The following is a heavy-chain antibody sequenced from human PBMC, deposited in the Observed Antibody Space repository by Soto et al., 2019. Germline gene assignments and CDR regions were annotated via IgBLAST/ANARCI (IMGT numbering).Heavy chain of an antibody. V-gene: IGHV3-30-3*01. CDR2: MSYDGNNK. Sequence: QVQLVESGGGVVQPGRSLRLSCAASGFTFASYAFHWVRQAPGKGLEWVAAMSYDGNNKYYADSVKGRLTISRDISKNTLYAQLNSLIPDDTARYYCAREFGPSIQRAFDVWGQGTMVSVSS. CDR1: GFTFASYA. J-gene: IGHJ3*01. CDR3: AREFGPSIQRAFDV. D-gene: IGHD3-10*01.